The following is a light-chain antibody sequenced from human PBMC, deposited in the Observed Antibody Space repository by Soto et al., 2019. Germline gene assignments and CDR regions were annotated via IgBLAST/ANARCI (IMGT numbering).Light chain of an antibody. CDR1: QSISSY. V-gene: IGKV1-39*01. J-gene: IGKJ1*01. CDR3: QQSYSTPWT. CDR2: AAS. Sequence: DIQMTQSPSSLSASVGDRVTITCRASQSISSYLNWYQQKPGKAPKVLIYAASSLQSGVPSRFSGSGSGTDFTLTISSLQPEDFATYLCQQSYSTPWTFGQGTKVDI.